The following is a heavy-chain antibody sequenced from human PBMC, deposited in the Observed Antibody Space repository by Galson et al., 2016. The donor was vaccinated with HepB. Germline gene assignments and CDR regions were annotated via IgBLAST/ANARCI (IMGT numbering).Heavy chain of an antibody. D-gene: IGHD2-21*02. CDR1: GYSFTTYW. CDR2: IYPGDSDT. V-gene: IGHV5-51*01. Sequence: QSGAEVKKPGESLKISCKGSGYSFTTYWIGWVRQMPGKGLEWMGMIYPGDSDTRYSPSFQGQVTTSADKSISTAYLQWSSLKAADTAMYYCARRVSAADCDFFRVDAFDIWGQGTLVTVSS. CDR3: ARRVSAADCDFFRVDAFDI. J-gene: IGHJ3*02.